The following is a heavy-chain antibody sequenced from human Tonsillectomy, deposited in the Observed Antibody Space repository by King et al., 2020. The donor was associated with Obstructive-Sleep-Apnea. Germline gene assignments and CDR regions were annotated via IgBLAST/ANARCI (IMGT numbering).Heavy chain of an antibody. CDR3: AKDYKGWEPGIDD. Sequence: VQLVESGGGLVQPGGSLRLSCAASGFTFSSYAMSWVRQAPGKGLEWVSALSGSGGSTYYADSVKGRFTTSRDNSKNTLYLQMNSRRAEDTAVYYCAKDYKGWEPGIDDRGQGTLVTVSS. CDR1: GFTFSSYA. J-gene: IGHJ4*02. V-gene: IGHV3-23*04. D-gene: IGHD1-26*01. CDR2: LSGSGGST.